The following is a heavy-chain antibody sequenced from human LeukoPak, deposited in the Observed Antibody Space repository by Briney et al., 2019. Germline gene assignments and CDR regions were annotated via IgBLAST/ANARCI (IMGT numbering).Heavy chain of an antibody. CDR2: IIPIFGTA. Sequence: SVKVSCKASGGTFSSYAISWVRQAPGQGLEWMGGIIPIFGTANYAQKFQGRVTITADESTSTAYMELSSLRSEDTAVYYCASHSSSWYNQWVTFDYWGQGTLVTVSS. D-gene: IGHD6-13*01. J-gene: IGHJ4*02. CDR3: ASHSSSWYNQWVTFDY. CDR1: GGTFSSYA. V-gene: IGHV1-69*13.